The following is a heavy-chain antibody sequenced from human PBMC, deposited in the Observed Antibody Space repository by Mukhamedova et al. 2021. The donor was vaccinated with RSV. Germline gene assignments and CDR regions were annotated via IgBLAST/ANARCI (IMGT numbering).Heavy chain of an antibody. CDR2: IYPGDSDT. J-gene: IGHJ4*02. CDR3: ARPVETAIDY. V-gene: IGHV5-51*01. D-gene: IGHD5-18*01. Sequence: RQTPGKGLEWMGIIYPGDSDTRYSPSFQGQVTISADKSISTAYLQWSGLKASDTAMYYCARPVETAIDYWGQGTLVTVSS.